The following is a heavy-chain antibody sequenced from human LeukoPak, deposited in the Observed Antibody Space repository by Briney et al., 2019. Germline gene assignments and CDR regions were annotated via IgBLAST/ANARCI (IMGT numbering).Heavy chain of an antibody. D-gene: IGHD5-18*01. V-gene: IGHV4-59*01. CDR1: DGSISSYY. CDR3: AREYAYSYAPDY. Sequence: SETLSLTCTVSDGSISSYYWSWIRQPPGEGLEYIGSIYDSGSTHYNPSLESRVTISVDTFKNQFSLKLSSVTAADTAVYYCAREYAYSYAPDYWGQGTLVTVSS. J-gene: IGHJ4*02. CDR2: IYDSGST.